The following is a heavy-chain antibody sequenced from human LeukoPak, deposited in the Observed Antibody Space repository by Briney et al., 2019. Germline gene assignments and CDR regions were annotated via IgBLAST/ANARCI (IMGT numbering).Heavy chain of an antibody. CDR3: AREEYYDSSAPTNFDY. V-gene: IGHV7-4-1*02. J-gene: IGHJ4*02. Sequence: ASVKVSCKASGYTFTNYAMNWVRQAPGQGLEWMGWINANTGNPTYAQGFTGRFVFSLDTSVTTAYLQISSLKAEDTAVYYCAREEYYDSSAPTNFDYWGQGTLVTVSS. CDR2: INANTGNP. D-gene: IGHD3-22*01. CDR1: GYTFTNYA.